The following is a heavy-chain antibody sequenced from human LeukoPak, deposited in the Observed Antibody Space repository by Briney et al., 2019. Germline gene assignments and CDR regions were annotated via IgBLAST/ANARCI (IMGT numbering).Heavy chain of an antibody. CDR2: INPSGGST. CDR1: GYTSTGYY. V-gene: IGHV1-46*01. J-gene: IGHJ6*03. Sequence: ASVRVSCKASGYTSTGYYIHWVRQAPGQGLEWMGMINPSGGSTSYAQKFQGRVTMTRDMSTSTVYMELSSLRSKDTAVYYCARAGASAARPYYYYMDVWGKGTTVTVSS. D-gene: IGHD6-6*01. CDR3: ARAGASAARPYYYYMDV.